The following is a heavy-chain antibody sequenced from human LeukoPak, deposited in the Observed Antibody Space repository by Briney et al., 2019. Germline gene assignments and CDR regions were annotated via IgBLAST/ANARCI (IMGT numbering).Heavy chain of an antibody. J-gene: IGHJ4*02. Sequence: GRSLRPSCAASGFTSSSYSMHWVRQAPGKGLVWVSRINSDGSSTSYADSVKGRFTISRDNAKNTLYLQMNSLRAEVTAVYYCARGDGPFDYWGQGTLVTVSS. CDR1: GFTSSSYS. CDR2: INSDGSST. CDR3: ARGDGPFDY. V-gene: IGHV3-74*01. D-gene: IGHD2-8*01.